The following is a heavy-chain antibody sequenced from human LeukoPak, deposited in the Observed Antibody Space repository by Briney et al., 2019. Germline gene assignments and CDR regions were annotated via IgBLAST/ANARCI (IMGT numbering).Heavy chain of an antibody. CDR2: ISSSSSYI. CDR3: ARDRSGIVPY. V-gene: IGHV3-21*01. J-gene: IGHJ4*02. Sequence: GGSLRLSCAASGFSLSSYSMNWVRQAPGKGLEWVSSISSSSSYIYYADSVKGRFTISRDNAKNSLYLQMNSLRAEDTAVYYCARDRSGIVPYWGQGTLVTVSS. D-gene: IGHD1-26*01. CDR1: GFSLSSYS.